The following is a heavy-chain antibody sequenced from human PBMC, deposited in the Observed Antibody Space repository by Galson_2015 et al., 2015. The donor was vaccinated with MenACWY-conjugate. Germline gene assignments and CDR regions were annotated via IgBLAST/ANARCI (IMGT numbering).Heavy chain of an antibody. D-gene: IGHD5-18*01. V-gene: IGHV3-7*03. CDR3: ATAARGDNPGELY. CDR1: GFTFNNYW. J-gene: IGHJ4*02. CDR2: INQGGSDK. Sequence: SLRLSCAASGFTFNNYWMSWVRQAPGKGLEWVANINQGGSDKYYVDSVKGRFTISRDNSKNSLHLRMNSLRAEDTAVYYRATAARGDNPGELYWGQGTLVTVSS.